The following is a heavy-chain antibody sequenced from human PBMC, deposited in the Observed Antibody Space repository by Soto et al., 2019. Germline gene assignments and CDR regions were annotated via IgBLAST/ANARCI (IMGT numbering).Heavy chain of an antibody. J-gene: IGHJ4*02. V-gene: IGHV3-23*01. CDR1: GFTFSSYA. CDR2: ISGSGGST. CDR3: AKEQYYDILTGYHPTTFDY. Sequence: EVQLLESGGGLVQPGGSLRLSCAASGFTFSSYAMSWVRQAPGKGLEWVSAISGSGGSTYYADSVKGRFTISRDNSKNTLYLQMNSLRAEDTAVYYCAKEQYYDILTGYHPTTFDYWGQGTLVTVSS. D-gene: IGHD3-9*01.